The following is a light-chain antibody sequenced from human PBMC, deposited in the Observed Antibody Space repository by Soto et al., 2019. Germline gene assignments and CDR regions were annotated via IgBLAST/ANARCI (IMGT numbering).Light chain of an antibody. CDR1: QSVSSSY. Sequence: EIELTQSPGTLSLSPGDRATLSCRASQSVSSSYLAWYQQKPGQAPRLLIYGASSRATGIPDRFSGSGSGTDFTLTISRLEPEDFAVYYCQQYGSSPWTFGQGTKVDI. CDR2: GAS. J-gene: IGKJ1*01. V-gene: IGKV3-20*01. CDR3: QQYGSSPWT.